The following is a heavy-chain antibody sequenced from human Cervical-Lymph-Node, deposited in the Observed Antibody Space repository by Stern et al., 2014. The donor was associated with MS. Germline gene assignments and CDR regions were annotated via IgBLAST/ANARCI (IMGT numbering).Heavy chain of an antibody. J-gene: IGHJ4*02. Sequence: VTLVESGGVVVQPGGSLRLSCAASGFTFDDYTMHWVRQAPGKGLEWVSLIRWDGGSPYYADSVKGRFTISRDNSKNSLYLQMNSLRTEDTALYYCAKDLSDYYDSSGPFDYWGQGTLVTVSS. CDR1: GFTFDDYT. D-gene: IGHD3-22*01. CDR3: AKDLSDYYDSSGPFDY. CDR2: IRWDGGSP. V-gene: IGHV3-43*01.